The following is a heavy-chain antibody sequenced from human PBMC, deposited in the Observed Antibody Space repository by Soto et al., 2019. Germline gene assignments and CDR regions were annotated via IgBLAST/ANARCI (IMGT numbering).Heavy chain of an antibody. CDR1: GYSFTDYH. D-gene: IGHD2-8*01. CDR3: ARGDSTDCSNGVCSFFYNHDMDV. V-gene: IGHV1-2*04. Sequence: QVQLVQSGAEVKKPGASVKVSCKASGYSFTDYHIHWVRQAPGQGLEWLGRINPKSGGTSTAQKFQGWVTMTTDTSISKDSMELTRLTSDDTAIYYCARGDSTDCSNGVCSFFYNHDMDVWGQGTTVTVSS. J-gene: IGHJ6*02. CDR2: INPKSGGT.